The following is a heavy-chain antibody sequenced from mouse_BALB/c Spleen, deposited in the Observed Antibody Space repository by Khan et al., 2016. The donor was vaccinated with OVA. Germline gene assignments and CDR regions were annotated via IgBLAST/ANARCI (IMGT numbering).Heavy chain of an antibody. CDR2: IDPENGNT. Sequence: EVQLQLSGAEFVRPGALVKLSCKASGFNIKDYYMHWVKQRPEQGLEWIGWIDPENGNTIYDPKFQDKASITADTSSNTAYLQLSSLTSEDTAVYYCARGEVRFAYWGQGTLVTVSA. V-gene: IGHV14-1*02. CDR1: GFNIKDYY. J-gene: IGHJ3*01. CDR3: ARGEVRFAY. D-gene: IGHD2-14*01.